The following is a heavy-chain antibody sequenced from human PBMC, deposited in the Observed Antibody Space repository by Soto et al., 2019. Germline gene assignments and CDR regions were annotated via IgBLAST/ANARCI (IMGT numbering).Heavy chain of an antibody. CDR1: GFTFSSYA. V-gene: IGHV3-23*01. CDR3: AKVTTSIETISASSYYYYYYYMDV. Sequence: GGSLSLSCAASGFTFSSYAMSWVRQAPGKGLEWVSAISGSGGSTYYADSVKGRFTISRDNSKNTLYLQMNSLRAEATAVYYCAKVTTSIETISASSYYYYYYYMDVWGKGTTVTVSS. D-gene: IGHD4-4*01. J-gene: IGHJ6*03. CDR2: ISGSGGST.